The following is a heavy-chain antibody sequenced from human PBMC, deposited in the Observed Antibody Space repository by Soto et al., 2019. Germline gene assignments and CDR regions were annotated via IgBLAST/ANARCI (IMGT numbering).Heavy chain of an antibody. CDR2: IGANGGGT. V-gene: IGHV3-23*01. D-gene: IGHD4-17*01. J-gene: IGHJ3*01. CDR3: ARDPNGDYLGAFDF. Sequence: EVQLLEPGGGLVQPGGSLRLSCAASGFTFSSFFMSWVRQAPGKGLDWVSGIGANGGGTYYADSVKGRFIISRDNSKNRLYLQMNSLRAEDAAVYYCARDPNGDYLGAFDFWGQKTMVTVSS. CDR1: GFTFSSFF.